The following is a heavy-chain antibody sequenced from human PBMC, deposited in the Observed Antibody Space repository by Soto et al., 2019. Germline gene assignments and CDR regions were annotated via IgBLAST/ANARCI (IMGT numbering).Heavy chain of an antibody. V-gene: IGHV1-69*13. Sequence: SVKVSCKASGGTFSSYAISWVRQAPGQGLEWMGGIIPIFGTANYAQKFQGRVTITADESTSTAYMELSSLRSEDTAVYYCARDRGGSITMHVLEARPDDAFDIWGQGTMVTV. CDR3: ARDRGGSITMHVLEARPDDAFDI. CDR1: GGTFSSYA. D-gene: IGHD3-10*01. J-gene: IGHJ3*02. CDR2: IIPIFGTA.